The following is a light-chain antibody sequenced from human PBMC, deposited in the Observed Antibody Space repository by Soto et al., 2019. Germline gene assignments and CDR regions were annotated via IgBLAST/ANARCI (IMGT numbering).Light chain of an antibody. J-gene: IGKJ4*01. V-gene: IGKV3-15*01. CDR1: QSVFSS. CDR2: DSA. Sequence: EIVMTQSPATLSVSPGERATLSCRASQSVFSSLAWYQQRPGQAPRLLIYDSATRATGIPDRFSGSGSGTEFTLTISSLQSEDVATYYCQKYNSAPLTFGGGTKVDIK. CDR3: QKYNSAPLT.